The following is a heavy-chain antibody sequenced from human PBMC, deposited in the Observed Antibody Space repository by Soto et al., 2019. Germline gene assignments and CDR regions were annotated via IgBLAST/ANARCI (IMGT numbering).Heavy chain of an antibody. Sequence: GGSLRLSCAGFGFRFSNYAMSWVRQAPGKGLEWVSAISGSGGYRYYADSVKGRFTISRDNSKNTLYVEMNNLRAEDTAVYYCAKDATSCAGGSCYLPSLAAFDVWGQGTMVTVSS. CDR2: ISGSGGYR. CDR3: AKDATSCAGGSCYLPSLAAFDV. D-gene: IGHD2-15*01. J-gene: IGHJ3*01. V-gene: IGHV3-23*01. CDR1: GFRFSNYA.